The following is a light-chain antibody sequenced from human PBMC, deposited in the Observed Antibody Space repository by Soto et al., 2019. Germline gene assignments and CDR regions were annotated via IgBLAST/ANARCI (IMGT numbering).Light chain of an antibody. J-gene: IGKJ1*01. CDR1: QSVSSSA. V-gene: IGKV3-20*01. CDR2: GES. Sequence: EIVLTQSPGTLSLSPGERATLSYRASQSVSSSALAWYQQKPGQAPRRLIYGESSRATGIPDRFSGSGSGTDFTLTISRLEPEDFAVYYCQYYGTSPQTFGQGTKVEIK. CDR3: QYYGTSPQT.